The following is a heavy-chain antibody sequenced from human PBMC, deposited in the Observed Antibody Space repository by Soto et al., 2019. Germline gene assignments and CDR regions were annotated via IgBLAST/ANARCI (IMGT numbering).Heavy chain of an antibody. J-gene: IGHJ2*01. CDR3: ASSYDILTGYDNPWYFDL. Sequence: QVQLVQSGAEVKKPGSSVKVSCKASVGTFSSYASSWVRQAPGQGLEWMGRIIPILGIANYAQKFQGRVTITADKSTSTAYMELSSLRSEDTAVYYCASSYDILTGYDNPWYFDLWGRGTLVTVSS. V-gene: IGHV1-69*02. D-gene: IGHD3-9*01. CDR2: IIPILGIA. CDR1: VGTFSSYA.